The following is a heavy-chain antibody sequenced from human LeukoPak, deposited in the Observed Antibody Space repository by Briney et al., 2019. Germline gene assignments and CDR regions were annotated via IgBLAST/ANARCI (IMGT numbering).Heavy chain of an antibody. D-gene: IGHD6-19*01. CDR3: ARGEAVASHDY. Sequence: AASMKVCCKAFGYPFTGHYINWGRKAPGQRLEWMGWINPNSGGTNYAQKFQGRVTMTRDSSISTAYMELNRLTSDDTAVYYCARGEAVASHDYWGQGTLVTVSS. CDR1: GYPFTGHY. V-gene: IGHV1-2*02. CDR2: INPNSGGT. J-gene: IGHJ4*02.